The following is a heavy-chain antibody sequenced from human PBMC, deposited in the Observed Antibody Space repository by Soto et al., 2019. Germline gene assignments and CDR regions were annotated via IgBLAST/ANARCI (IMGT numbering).Heavy chain of an antibody. CDR1: GFSLSNARMG. Sequence: QVTLKESGPVLVKPTEPLTLTCTVSGFSLSNARMGVSWIRQPPGKALEWLAHIFSNDEKSYSTSLKSRLIISKDTSKSQVVLTMTNMDPVDTATYYCARIPSNELRYYYYYYYMDVWGKGTTVTVSS. CDR2: IFSNDEK. J-gene: IGHJ6*03. V-gene: IGHV2-26*01. CDR3: ARIPSNELRYYYYYYYMDV. D-gene: IGHD1-7*01.